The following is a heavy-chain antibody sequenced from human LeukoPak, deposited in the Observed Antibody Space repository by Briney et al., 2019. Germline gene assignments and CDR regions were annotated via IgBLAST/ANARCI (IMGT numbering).Heavy chain of an antibody. J-gene: IGHJ4*02. Sequence: GGSLRLSCAASGFTFSSYGMSWVRQAPGKGLEWVSAISGSGGSTYYADSVKGRFIISRDNSKNTLHLQMNSLRTEDTAVYYCAKSDWIGYSAFDYWGQGTLVTVSS. CDR2: ISGSGGST. CDR3: AKSDWIGYSAFDY. D-gene: IGHD3-3*01. V-gene: IGHV3-23*01. CDR1: GFTFSSYG.